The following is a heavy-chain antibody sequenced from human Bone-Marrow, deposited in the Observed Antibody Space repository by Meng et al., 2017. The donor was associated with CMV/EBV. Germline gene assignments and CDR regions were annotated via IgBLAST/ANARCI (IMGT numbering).Heavy chain of an antibody. V-gene: IGHV3-48*03. CDR1: GFTFSSYE. D-gene: IGHD2-2*02. CDR2: ISTSGSTI. CDR3: ARSRVGSAAIPGDY. J-gene: IGHJ4*02. Sequence: RGSLRLSCAASGFTFSSYEMNWVRQAPGKGLEWVSYISTSGSTIYYADSVKGRFTISRDNPKNSLSLQMNSLRAEDTAVYYCARSRVGSAAIPGDYWGQGTLVTVSS.